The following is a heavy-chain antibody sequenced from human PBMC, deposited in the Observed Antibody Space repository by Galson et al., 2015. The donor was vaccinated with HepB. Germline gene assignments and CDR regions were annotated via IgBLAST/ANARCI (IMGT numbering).Heavy chain of an antibody. CDR1: GFTFSSYG. Sequence: SLRLSCAASGFTFSSYGMHWVRQAPGKGLEWVAVISYDGSNKYYADSVKGRFTISRDNSKNTLYLQMNSLRAEDTAVYYCAKDRRAHYYDSSGYYYYYGMDVWGQGTTVTVSS. J-gene: IGHJ6*02. D-gene: IGHD3-22*01. V-gene: IGHV3-30*18. CDR3: AKDRRAHYYDSSGYYYYYGMDV. CDR2: ISYDGSNK.